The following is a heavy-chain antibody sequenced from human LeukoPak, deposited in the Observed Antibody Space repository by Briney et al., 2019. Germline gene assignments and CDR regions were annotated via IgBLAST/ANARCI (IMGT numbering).Heavy chain of an antibody. CDR1: GFTFSSYA. D-gene: IGHD2-2*01. Sequence: PGGSLRLSCAASGFTFSSYAMSWVRQAPGKGLEWVSAISGSGGSTYYADSVKGRFTISRDNSKNTLYLQMNSLSAEDTAVYYCAYLLASVVPAAPGGQGTLVTVSS. V-gene: IGHV3-23*01. J-gene: IGHJ5*02. CDR2: ISGSGGST. CDR3: AYLLASVVPAAP.